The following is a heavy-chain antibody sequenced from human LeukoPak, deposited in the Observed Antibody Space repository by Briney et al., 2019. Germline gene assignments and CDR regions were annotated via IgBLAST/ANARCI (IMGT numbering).Heavy chain of an antibody. CDR1: GYTFTSYD. J-gene: IGHJ5*02. V-gene: IGHV1-8*01. CDR3: ARVLSYYYDSSGYYYPNWFDP. CDR2: MNPNSGNT. D-gene: IGHD3-22*01. Sequence: ASVKVSCKASGYTFTSYDINWVRQATGQGLEWMGWMNPNSGNTGYAQKFQGRVTMTRNTSISTAYMELSSLRSEDTAVYYCARVLSYYYDSSGYYYPNWFDPWGQGTLVTVSS.